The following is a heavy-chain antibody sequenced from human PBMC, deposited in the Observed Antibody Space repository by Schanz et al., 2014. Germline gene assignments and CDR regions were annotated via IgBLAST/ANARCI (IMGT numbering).Heavy chain of an antibody. Sequence: QVQLQESGPGLVKPSETLSLTCTVSGGSIRTNYWSWIRQPPGKGLEWIGYIYHTGMTNYNPSLKSRVTLSVDTSTNQFSLQLRSVSAADTAVYYCAREEGSTWYTQHFAFWGLGTLXTVSS. CDR2: IYHTGMT. CDR1: GGSIRTNY. CDR3: AREEGSTWYTQHFAF. J-gene: IGHJ4*02. D-gene: IGHD6-13*01. V-gene: IGHV4-59*01.